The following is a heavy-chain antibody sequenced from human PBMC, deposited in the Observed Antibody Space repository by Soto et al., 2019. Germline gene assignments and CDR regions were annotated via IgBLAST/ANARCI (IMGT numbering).Heavy chain of an antibody. CDR2: ISPYTGNT. CDR1: GYIFVNYG. CDR3: VMVDNYVTPTPQDV. Sequence: QVQLVQSGDEVKKPGASVKVSCKASGYIFVNYGIAWVRQAPRQGLEWMGWISPYTGNTHSASKVQGRLTMTTDTSTSTGDMDLGSLTSDDTAVYYCVMVDNYVTPTPQDVWGQGTTVTVSS. V-gene: IGHV1-18*01. J-gene: IGHJ6*02. D-gene: IGHD3-16*01.